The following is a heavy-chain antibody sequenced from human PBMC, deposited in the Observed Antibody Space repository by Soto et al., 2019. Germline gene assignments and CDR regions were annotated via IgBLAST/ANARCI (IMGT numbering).Heavy chain of an antibody. CDR1: GGSISSYY. V-gene: IGHV4-59*01. CDR3: ARGRIQLWYPFDY. D-gene: IGHD5-18*01. Sequence: SETLSLSCTVSGGSISSYYRSWIRQPPVKVLELIGYIYYSGSTNYNPSLKSRVTISVDTSKNQFSLKLSSVTAADTAVYYCARGRIQLWYPFDYWGQGTLVTVS. J-gene: IGHJ4*02. CDR2: IYYSGST.